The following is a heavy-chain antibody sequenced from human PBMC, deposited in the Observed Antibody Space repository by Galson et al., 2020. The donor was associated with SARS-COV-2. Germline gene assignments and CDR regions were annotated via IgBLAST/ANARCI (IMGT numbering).Heavy chain of an antibody. CDR1: GFTFGDFA. CDR3: ARGGFPYYYYMDV. Sequence: GESLKISCPVAGFTFGDFAMSWFRQAPGKGLERVGFIRSRTYDGTTEYAASVKDRFTISRDDSKNVAYLQMNSLITEDTAVYYCARGGFPYYYYMDVWGKGTTVTVSS. J-gene: IGHJ6*03. CDR2: IRSRTYDGTT. V-gene: IGHV3-49*03.